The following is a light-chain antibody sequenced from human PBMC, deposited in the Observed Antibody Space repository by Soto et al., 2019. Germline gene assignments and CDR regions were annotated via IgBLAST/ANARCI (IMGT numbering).Light chain of an antibody. CDR1: QSINNY. V-gene: IGKV3-11*01. CDR2: DAS. J-gene: IGKJ4*01. CDR3: QYRGIWPPGDT. Sequence: ELVLTQSPVTLSLSPGERATLSCRASQSINNYLAWYQQKPGQPPRLLIYDASNRATAIPVRFSGSGSGTDFTLTSSSLEPEDSAVYYCQYRGIWPPGDTFGVGTKVEIK.